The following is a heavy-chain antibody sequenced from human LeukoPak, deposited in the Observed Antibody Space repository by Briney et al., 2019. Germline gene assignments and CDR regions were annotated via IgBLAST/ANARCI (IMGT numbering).Heavy chain of an antibody. CDR3: ARGPHQHWPLGQF. Sequence: PSETLSLTCTVSGYSISSGYYWGWIRQSPGKGLEWIGEINDSGSPIYSPSLRSRLTISVDTSKNQFSVTLTSVTVADTAVYYCARGPHQHWPLGQFWGQGSLVTVSS. V-gene: IGHV4-38-2*02. J-gene: IGHJ4*02. CDR2: INDSGSP. CDR1: GYSISSGYY. D-gene: IGHD2-2*01.